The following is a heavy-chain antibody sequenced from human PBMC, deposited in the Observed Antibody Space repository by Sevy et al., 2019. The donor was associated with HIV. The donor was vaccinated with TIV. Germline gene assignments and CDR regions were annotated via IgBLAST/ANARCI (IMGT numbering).Heavy chain of an antibody. D-gene: IGHD3-3*01. V-gene: IGHV4-34*01. J-gene: IGHJ4*02. CDR3: ASVYYDFWSGYYPPLD. CDR2: INHSGST. CDR1: GGSFSGYY. Sequence: SETLSLTCAVYGGSFSGYYWSWIRQPPGKGLEWIGQINHSGSTNYNPSLKRRVTISLDTSRNHFSLKLSSVTAADTAVYYCASVYYDFWSGYYPPLDWAQGTLVTVSS.